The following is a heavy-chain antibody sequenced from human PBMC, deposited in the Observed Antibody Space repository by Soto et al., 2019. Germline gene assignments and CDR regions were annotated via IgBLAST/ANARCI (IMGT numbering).Heavy chain of an antibody. CDR1: GGSISSSSYY. D-gene: IGHD3-9*01. CDR3: ARRVLRYFDWSTYGMDV. Sequence: SETLSLTCTVSGGSISSSSYYWGWIRQPPGKGLEWIGSIYYSGSTYYNPSLKSRVTISVDTSKNQFSLKLSSVTAADTAVYYCARRVLRYFDWSTYGMDVWGQGTTVTVS. J-gene: IGHJ6*02. CDR2: IYYSGST. V-gene: IGHV4-39*01.